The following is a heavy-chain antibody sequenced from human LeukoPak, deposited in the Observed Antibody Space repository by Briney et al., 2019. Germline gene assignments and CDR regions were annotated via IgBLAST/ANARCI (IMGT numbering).Heavy chain of an antibody. J-gene: IGHJ3*02. V-gene: IGHV3-23*01. Sequence: LPGGSLRLSCAASGFTFSSYAMSWVRQAPGKGLEWLSAISGSGGSTYYADSVKGRFTISRDNSKNTLYLQMNSLRAEDTAVYYCAKALAVPAAIKNAFDIWGQGTMVTVSS. D-gene: IGHD2-2*01. CDR1: GFTFSSYA. CDR2: ISGSGGST. CDR3: AKALAVPAAIKNAFDI.